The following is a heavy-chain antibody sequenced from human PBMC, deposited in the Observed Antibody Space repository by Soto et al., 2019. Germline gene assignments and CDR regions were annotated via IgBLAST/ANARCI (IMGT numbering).Heavy chain of an antibody. CDR1: GFTFSSYW. CDR2: MKEDGGGK. V-gene: IGHV3-7*03. D-gene: IGHD1-26*01. J-gene: IGHJ6*01. Sequence: GASLRLSCAASGFTFSSYWMSGVRQAPVKGRECVGNMKEDGGGKYYMEPTKDGFAMSRDNAKTSLYLQMNSLRAEHTAVYYCATDSVRYYYYGMVVWGQGTTVTVSS. CDR3: ATDSVRYYYYGMVV.